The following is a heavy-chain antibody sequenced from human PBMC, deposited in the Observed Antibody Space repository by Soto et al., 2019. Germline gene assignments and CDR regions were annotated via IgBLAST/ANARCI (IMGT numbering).Heavy chain of an antibody. Sequence: SETLSLTCTVSGGSIRSYCWTWIRQPPGKGLEWIGSICNSGSTNYNPSLKSRVTISVDTSKNQFSLKLSSVTAADTAVYYCARNYDYYGMDVWGQGTTVTVSS. V-gene: IGHV4-4*08. CDR1: GGSIRSYC. CDR2: ICNSGST. CDR3: ARNYDYYGMDV. J-gene: IGHJ6*02.